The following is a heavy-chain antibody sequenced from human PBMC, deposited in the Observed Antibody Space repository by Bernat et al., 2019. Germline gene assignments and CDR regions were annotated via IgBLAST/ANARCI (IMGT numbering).Heavy chain of an antibody. CDR1: GFTFSSYG. J-gene: IGHJ4*02. Sequence: QVQLVESGGGVVQPGRSLRLSCAASGFTFSSYGMHWVRQAPGKGLEWVAVIWYDGSNNYYADSVKGRFTISRDNSKNTLYLQMNSLRAEDTAVYYCARCITAAGTGPFDYWGQGTLVTVSS. D-gene: IGHD6-13*01. CDR2: IWYDGSNN. CDR3: ARCITAAGTGPFDY. V-gene: IGHV3-33*01.